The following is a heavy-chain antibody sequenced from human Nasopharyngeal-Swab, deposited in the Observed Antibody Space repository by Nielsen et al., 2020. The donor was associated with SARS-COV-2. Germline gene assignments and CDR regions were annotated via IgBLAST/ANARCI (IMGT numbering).Heavy chain of an antibody. J-gene: IGHJ3*02. Sequence: WIRQPPGKAREWRAHIFSNDETSYRTSLKSRLTISKDTSKSQVVLTMTNMDPVDTATYYCAHRGYCTGGVCYPTDAFDIWGQGTMVTVSS. V-gene: IGHV2-26*01. D-gene: IGHD2-8*02. CDR2: IFSNDET. CDR3: AHRGYCTGGVCYPTDAFDI.